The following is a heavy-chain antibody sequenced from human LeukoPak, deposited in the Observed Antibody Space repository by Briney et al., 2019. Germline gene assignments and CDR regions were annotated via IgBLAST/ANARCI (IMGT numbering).Heavy chain of an antibody. CDR3: ARGQRASKSFDY. D-gene: IGHD4-11*01. V-gene: IGHV4-34*01. CDR2: INHSGST. Sequence: PETLSLTCAVYGGSFSGYYWSWIRQPPGKGLEWIGEINHSGSTNYNPSLKSRVTISVDTSKNQFSLKLSSVTAADTAVYYCARGQRASKSFDYWGQGTLVTVSS. J-gene: IGHJ4*02. CDR1: GGSFSGYY.